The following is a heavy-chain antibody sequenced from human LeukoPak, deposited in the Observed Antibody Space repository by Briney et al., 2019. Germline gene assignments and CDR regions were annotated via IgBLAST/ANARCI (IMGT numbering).Heavy chain of an antibody. D-gene: IGHD3-3*01. CDR1: GFTFSSYW. CDR2: INSDGSST. CDR3: AREEAITIFGVDYNWFDP. J-gene: IGHJ5*02. Sequence: GGSLRLSCAASGFTFSSYWMHWVRQAPGKGLVWVSRINSDGSSTTYADSVKGRFTISRDNAKNTLCLQMNSLRAEDTAVYYCAREEAITIFGVDYNWFDPWGQGTLVTVSS. V-gene: IGHV3-74*01.